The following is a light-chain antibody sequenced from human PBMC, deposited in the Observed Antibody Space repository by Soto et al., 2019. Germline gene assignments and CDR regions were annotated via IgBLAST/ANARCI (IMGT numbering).Light chain of an antibody. Sequence: PGERVTLSCRTSQSVCSRCFAWYQQKPGQSPRLLIYGASTRATGIPDRFSGSGSRTDFTLTISRLEPEDFAVYYCQHYGTTPWTFGQGTKVAIK. CDR2: GAS. V-gene: IGKV3-20*01. CDR3: QHYGTTPWT. J-gene: IGKJ1*01. CDR1: QSVCSRC.